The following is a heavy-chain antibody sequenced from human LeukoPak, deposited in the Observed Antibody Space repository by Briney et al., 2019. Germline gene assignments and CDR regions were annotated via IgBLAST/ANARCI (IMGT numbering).Heavy chain of an antibody. CDR3: ARGGGYSHTYVGY. D-gene: IGHD5-18*01. CDR1: GFTFSSYY. CDR2: ISRSSSTI. J-gene: IGHJ4*02. Sequence: GGSLRLSCAGSGFTFSSYYMIWVRQAPGKGLEWVSYISRSSSTIYYADSVKGRFTISRDSAKNSLYLQMNSLRDEDTAVYYCARGGGYSHTYVGYWGQGTLVTVSS. V-gene: IGHV3-48*02.